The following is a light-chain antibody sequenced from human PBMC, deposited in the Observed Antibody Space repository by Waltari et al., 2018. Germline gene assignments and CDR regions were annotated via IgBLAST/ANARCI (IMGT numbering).Light chain of an antibody. CDR2: EVT. V-gene: IGLV2-8*01. Sequence: QSGLTQPPSASGSPGQSVTISCTGTSSDIGVYNYVSWYQQTPGKAPKLIIYEVTKRPSGVPDRFSGSQSGNTASLTVSGLQADDEADYYCSSYTDTHKLVLGVGTKLTVL. CDR3: SSYTDTHKLV. J-gene: IGLJ2*01. CDR1: SSDIGVYNY.